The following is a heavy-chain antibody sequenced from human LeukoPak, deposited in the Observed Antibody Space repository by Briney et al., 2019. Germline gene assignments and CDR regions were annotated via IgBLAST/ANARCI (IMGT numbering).Heavy chain of an antibody. CDR3: AREGRGYSYGQVESWFDP. CDR1: GGTFSSYA. V-gene: IGHV1-69*05. J-gene: IGHJ5*02. CDR2: IIPIFGTA. Sequence: ASVKVSCKASGGTFSSYAIGWVRQAPGQGLEWMGRIIPIFGTANYAQKFQGRVTITTDESTSTAYMELSSLRSEDTAVYYCAREGRGYSYGQVESWFDPWGQGTLVTVSS. D-gene: IGHD5-18*01.